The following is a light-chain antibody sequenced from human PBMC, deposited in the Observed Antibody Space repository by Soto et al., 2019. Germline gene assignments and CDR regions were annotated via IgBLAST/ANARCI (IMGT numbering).Light chain of an antibody. CDR3: QQYNNWQWT. Sequence: EIVVTQSPATLSVSPGERATLSCRASQSVSSNLAWYQQKPGQAPRLLIYGASTRATGIPARFSGSGSGTEFTLTISSLQSEDFAVYYCQQYNNWQWTFGQGTKVEIK. J-gene: IGKJ1*01. CDR2: GAS. V-gene: IGKV3-15*01. CDR1: QSVSSN.